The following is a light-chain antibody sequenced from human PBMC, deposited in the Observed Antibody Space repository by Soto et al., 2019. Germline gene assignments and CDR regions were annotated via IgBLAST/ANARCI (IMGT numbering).Light chain of an antibody. V-gene: IGKV3-20*01. CDR1: QTVSDNY. CDR3: QQYGGSPRVS. Sequence: EIVLTQSPGALSLSPGERATLSCRASQTVSDNYLAWYQQKPGQAPGLLIYGASTRATGIPDRFSGSGSGTDFTLTISRLEPEDVAVYYCQQYGGSPRVSFGGGTKVEIK. CDR2: GAS. J-gene: IGKJ4*01.